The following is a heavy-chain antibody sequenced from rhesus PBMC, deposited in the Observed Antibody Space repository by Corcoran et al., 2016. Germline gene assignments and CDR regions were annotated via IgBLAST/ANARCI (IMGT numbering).Heavy chain of an antibody. CDR2: ISGSGGHP. V-gene: IGHV4-173*01. J-gene: IGHJ4*01. CDR1: GGSISSNY. CDR3: ARDQREIQWVQFSWYYFDY. D-gene: IGHD5-24*01. Sequence: QVQLQESGPGLVKPSETLSLTCAVSGGSISSNYWSWIRQPPGKGLEWIGRISGSGGHPDPHPTLKSRVTLSTDTSKNQFSLKLSSVTAADAAVYYCARDQREIQWVQFSWYYFDYWGQGVLVTVSS.